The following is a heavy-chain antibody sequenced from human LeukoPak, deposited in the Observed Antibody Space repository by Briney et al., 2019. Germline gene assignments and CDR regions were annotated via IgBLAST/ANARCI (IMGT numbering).Heavy chain of an antibody. Sequence: ADTLSLTCTVSGGSVSSGGYYWSWIRQPPGKGLEWIGYIYYSGSTTYNPSLNSRVTISVDTSKNKFSLKLSSVTAADTAVYYCARVPISTSARGYFDYWGQGTLVTVSS. J-gene: IGHJ4*02. D-gene: IGHD3-10*01. CDR3: ARVPISTSARGYFDY. CDR2: IYYSGST. CDR1: GGSVSSGGYY. V-gene: IGHV4-61*08.